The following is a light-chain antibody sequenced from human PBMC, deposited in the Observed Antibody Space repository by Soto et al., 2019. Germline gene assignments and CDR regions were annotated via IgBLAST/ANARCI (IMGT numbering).Light chain of an antibody. CDR1: QTINGK. CDR3: QQYETYFRYT. J-gene: IGKJ2*01. Sequence: DIQMTQSPSTLSASVGDRVAITCRASQTINGKLAWYQKKPGKAPKLLISDAYNLESCVPSRFSGSGSRTDFTLTVHSLQPADFVTYHCQQYETYFRYTCGHGPKLDI. V-gene: IGKV1-5*01. CDR2: DAY.